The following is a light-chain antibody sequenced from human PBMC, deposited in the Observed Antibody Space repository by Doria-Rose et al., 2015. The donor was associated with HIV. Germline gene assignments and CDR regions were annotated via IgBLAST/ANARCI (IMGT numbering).Light chain of an antibody. V-gene: IGKV1-5*03. CDR1: QSISNW. CDR3: QHFDKYFSWT. J-gene: IGKJ1*01. Sequence: DIRLTQSPSTLSASVGDRVTITCRASQSISNWLAWYQQKPGQAPKLLIYKASTLQSGVPSRCRGSGSGTEFTLTINSLQPDDFATYYCQHFDKYFSWTFGHGTKVDIK. CDR2: KAS.